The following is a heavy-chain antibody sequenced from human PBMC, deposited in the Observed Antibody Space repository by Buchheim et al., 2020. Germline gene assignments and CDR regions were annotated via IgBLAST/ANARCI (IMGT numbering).Heavy chain of an antibody. CDR1: GGSISSYY. J-gene: IGHJ5*02. CDR2: IYYSGST. Sequence: QVQLQESGPGLVKPSETLSLTCTVSGGSISSYYWSWIRQPPGKGLEWIGYIYYSGSTNYNPSLKSRVTISVDTSKNQFSLKLSSVTAADTAVYYCARGRENCRGGSCYVDWFDPWGQGTL. CDR3: ARGRENCRGGSCYVDWFDP. V-gene: IGHV4-59*01. D-gene: IGHD2-15*01.